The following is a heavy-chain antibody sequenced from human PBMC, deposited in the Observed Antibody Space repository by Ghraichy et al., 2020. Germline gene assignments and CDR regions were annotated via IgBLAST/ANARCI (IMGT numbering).Heavy chain of an antibody. CDR1: GFTFSSYW. Sequence: GESLNISCAASGFTFSSYWMSWVRQAPGKGLEWVANIKQDGSETYCVDSVKGRFTISRDNAKNSLYLQMNSLRAEDTAVYYCASQWGSGWYPPGDYWGQGTLVTVSS. D-gene: IGHD6-19*01. V-gene: IGHV3-7*01. J-gene: IGHJ4*02. CDR2: IKQDGSET. CDR3: ASQWGSGWYPPGDY.